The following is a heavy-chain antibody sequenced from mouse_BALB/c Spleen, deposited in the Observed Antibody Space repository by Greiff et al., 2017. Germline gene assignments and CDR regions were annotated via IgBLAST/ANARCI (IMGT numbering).Heavy chain of an antibody. CDR2: ISSGSSTI. V-gene: IGHV5-17*02. CDR3: ARSTTAEIFDY. Sequence: EVQGVESGGGLVQPGGSRKLSCAASGFTFSSFGMHWVRQAPEKGLEWVAYISSGSSTIYYADTVKGRFTISRDNPKNTLFLQMTSLRSEDTAMYYCARSTTAEIFDYWGQGTTLTVSS. J-gene: IGHJ2*01. CDR1: GFTFSSFG. D-gene: IGHD1-2*01.